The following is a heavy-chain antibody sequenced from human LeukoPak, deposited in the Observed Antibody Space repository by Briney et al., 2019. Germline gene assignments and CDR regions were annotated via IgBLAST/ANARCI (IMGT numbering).Heavy chain of an antibody. CDR2: IWYDGSNT. J-gene: IGHJ4*02. CDR1: GFIFKTYA. CDR3: VRHPPSSGWSFDY. Sequence: PGGSLRLSCAASGFIFKTYAMHWVRQAPGKGLEWVTMIWYDGSNTYYGDSVKGRFTISRDNSKNTVYLQMNSLRVEDTAVYYCVRHPPSSGWSFDYWGQGALVTVSS. D-gene: IGHD6-19*01. V-gene: IGHV3-33*01.